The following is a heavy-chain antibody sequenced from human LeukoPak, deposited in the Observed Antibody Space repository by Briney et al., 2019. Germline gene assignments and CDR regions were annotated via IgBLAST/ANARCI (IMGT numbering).Heavy chain of an antibody. CDR1: GYTFTGYY. CDR3: AREVQLWSRGNWFDH. CDR2: INPNSGGT. V-gene: IGHV1-2*02. J-gene: IGHJ5*02. D-gene: IGHD5-18*01. Sequence: ASVKVSCKASGYTFTGYYMHWVRQAPGQGLEWMGWINPNSGGTNYAQKFQGRVTMTRDTSISTAYMELSRLRSDDTAVYYCAREVQLWSRGNWFDHWGQGTLVTVSS.